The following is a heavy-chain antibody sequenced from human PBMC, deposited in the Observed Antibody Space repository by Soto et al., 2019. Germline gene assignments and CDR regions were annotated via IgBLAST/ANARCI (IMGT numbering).Heavy chain of an antibody. V-gene: IGHV5-51*01. D-gene: IGHD4-17*01. CDR1: PYSFTNYW. J-gene: IGHJ3*02. CDR2: IYPGDSDP. Sequence: PGESLKISCKGSPYSFTNYWIGWVRQMPGKGLEWMGIIYPGDSDPRYSPSFQGQVTISADKSISTAYLQWSSLKASDTAMYYCTRDIDYGDNSEAFDIWGQGTMVTVSS. CDR3: TRDIDYGDNSEAFDI.